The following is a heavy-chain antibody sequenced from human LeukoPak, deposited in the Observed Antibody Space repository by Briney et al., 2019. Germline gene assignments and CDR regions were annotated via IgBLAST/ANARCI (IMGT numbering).Heavy chain of an antibody. V-gene: IGHV3-30*02. CDR2: IRYDGSKT. Sequence: GGSLRLSCAASGFIFKNFSMHWVRQAPGKGLEWVAFIRYDGSKTYYADSVKGRFTISRDNSKNTLYLQMNSLRAEDTAVYYCAKQSKRYDFWSGYYYWGQGTLVTVSS. D-gene: IGHD3-3*01. CDR1: GFIFKNFS. J-gene: IGHJ4*02. CDR3: AKQSKRYDFWSGYYY.